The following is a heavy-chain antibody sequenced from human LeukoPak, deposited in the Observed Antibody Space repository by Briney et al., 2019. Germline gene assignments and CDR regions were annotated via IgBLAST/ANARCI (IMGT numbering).Heavy chain of an antibody. Sequence: SDTLSLTCAVYGGSFSGYYLSWIRQPPGKGLEWMGEINHSGSNNYNPSLKNRVTISVDTSKNQFSLNLSSVTAADTAVYYCARGRRYCSGGSGQRRYYYYGMDVWGKGTTVTVSS. CDR1: GGSFSGYY. J-gene: IGHJ6*04. CDR3: ARGRRYCSGGSGQRRYYYYGMDV. CDR2: INHSGSN. D-gene: IGHD2-15*01. V-gene: IGHV4-34*01.